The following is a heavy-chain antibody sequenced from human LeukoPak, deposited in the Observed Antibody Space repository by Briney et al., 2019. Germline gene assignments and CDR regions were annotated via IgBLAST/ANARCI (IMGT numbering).Heavy chain of an antibody. CDR3: ARERTAMVTIAFDI. J-gene: IGHJ3*02. Sequence: ASVKVSCKASGGTFSSYAISWVRQAPGQGLEWMGWINTNTGNPTYAQGFTGRFVFSLDTSVSTAYLQISSLKAEDTAVYYCARERTAMVTIAFDIWGQGTMVTVSS. CDR1: GGTFSSYA. D-gene: IGHD5-18*01. V-gene: IGHV7-4-1*02. CDR2: INTNTGNP.